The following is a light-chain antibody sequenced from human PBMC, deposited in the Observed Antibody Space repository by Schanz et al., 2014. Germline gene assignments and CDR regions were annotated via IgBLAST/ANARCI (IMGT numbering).Light chain of an antibody. V-gene: IGLV2-8*01. CDR1: SSDVGGYNY. CDR2: EVN. Sequence: QSALTQPASVSGSPGQSITISCTGTSSDVGGYNYVSWYQQHPGKAPKLMIYEVNKRPSGVPDRFSGSKSGNTASLTVSGLQVDDEADYYCSSFAGSAGWVFGGGTKLTVL. J-gene: IGLJ3*02. CDR3: SSFAGSAGWV.